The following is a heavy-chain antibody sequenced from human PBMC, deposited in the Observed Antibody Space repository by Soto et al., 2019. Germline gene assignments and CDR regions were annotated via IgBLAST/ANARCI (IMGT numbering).Heavy chain of an antibody. Sequence: QVHLVESGGGVVQPWTSLSLSCVGCGFTFRSYVIHWVRKAPGKGLEWVAITSYDGSNNFYGDSVEGRFTISRHNSTNTVELQTDRFIFEDTAIYYCARWGTTGGLEVGGQGTLVSVSS. V-gene: IGHV3-33*05. CDR1: GFTFRSYV. CDR3: ARWGTTGGLEV. CDR2: TSYDGSNN. J-gene: IGHJ4*02. D-gene: IGHD3-16*01.